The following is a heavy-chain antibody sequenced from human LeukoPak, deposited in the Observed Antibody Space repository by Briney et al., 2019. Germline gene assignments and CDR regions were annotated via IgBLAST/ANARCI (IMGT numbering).Heavy chain of an antibody. CDR1: GYTFTGYY. J-gene: IGHJ4*02. Sequence: ASVKVSCKASGYTFTGYYMHWVRQAPGQGLEWMGWINPNSGGTNYAQKFQGRVTMTRDTSISTAYMELSRLRSDDTAVYYCARYDIGYDYRGIDYWGQGTLVTVSS. CDR3: ARYDIGYDYRGIDY. D-gene: IGHD5-12*01. V-gene: IGHV1-2*02. CDR2: INPNSGGT.